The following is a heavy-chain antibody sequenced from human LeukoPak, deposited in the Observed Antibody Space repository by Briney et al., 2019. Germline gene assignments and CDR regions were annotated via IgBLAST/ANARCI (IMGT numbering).Heavy chain of an antibody. CDR3: ASPKENSDYYFDS. Sequence: SVTVSCKASGGTLRNYAICWVRQAPGQGLEWMGGLIPLFGRAEYAQKFQGRVTITADEPTNTAYMELNFLRSEDTAVYYCASPKENSDYYFDSWGRGTLVAVSA. J-gene: IGHJ4*02. D-gene: IGHD4-11*01. CDR2: LIPLFGRA. V-gene: IGHV1-69*13. CDR1: GGTLRNYA.